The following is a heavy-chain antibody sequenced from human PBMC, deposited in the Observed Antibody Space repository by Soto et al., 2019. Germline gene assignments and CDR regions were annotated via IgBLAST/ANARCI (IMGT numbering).Heavy chain of an antibody. Sequence: EVQVSESGGGLVQPGGSLRLSCVASGFTFTDYAMSWVRQAPGKGLEWVSTISAHGGTTNYADSVKGRFTISRDNSKTSLFLQMNSLRPEDTAVYYCAKDAVASLSPYYFDFWGQGSLVTVSS. D-gene: IGHD6-19*01. CDR2: ISAHGGTT. CDR3: AKDAVASLSPYYFDF. CDR1: GFTFTDYA. V-gene: IGHV3-23*01. J-gene: IGHJ4*02.